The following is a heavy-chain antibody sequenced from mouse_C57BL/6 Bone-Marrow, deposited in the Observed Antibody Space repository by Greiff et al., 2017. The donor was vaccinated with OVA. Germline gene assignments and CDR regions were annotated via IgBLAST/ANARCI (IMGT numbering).Heavy chain of an antibody. CDR3: ARWRDVRDFDY. V-gene: IGHV3-8*01. J-gene: IGHJ2*01. D-gene: IGHD3-3*01. Sequence: VQLKASGPGLAKPSQTLSLTCSVTGYSITSDYCNWIRKFPGNKLEYMGYISYRGSTYYNPSLTSRISITRDTSKNQYYLQLNSVTTDDTTTYYCARWRDVRDFDYWGQGTTLTVSS. CDR2: ISYRGST. CDR1: GYSITSDY.